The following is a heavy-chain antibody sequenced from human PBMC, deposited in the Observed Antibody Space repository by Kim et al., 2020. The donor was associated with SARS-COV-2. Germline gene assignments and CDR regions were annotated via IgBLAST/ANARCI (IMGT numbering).Heavy chain of an antibody. CDR3: ARDGNLITFGGVIGAPVLRY. CDR2: TNPNSGGT. CDR1: GYTFTGYY. V-gene: IGHV1-2*06. D-gene: IGHD3-16*02. J-gene: IGHJ4*02. Sequence: ASVKVSCKASGYTFTGYYMHWVRQAPGQGLEWMGRTNPNSGGTNYAQKFQGRVTMTRDTSISTAYMELSRLRSDDTAVYYCARDGNLITFGGVIGAPVLRYWGQGTLVTVSS.